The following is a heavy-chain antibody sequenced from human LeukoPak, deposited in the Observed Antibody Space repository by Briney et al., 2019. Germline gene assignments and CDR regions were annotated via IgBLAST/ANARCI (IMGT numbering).Heavy chain of an antibody. CDR2: IIPIFGTA. CDR1: GGTFSSYA. CDR3: ARDSFEMVLDY. J-gene: IGHJ4*02. V-gene: IGHV1-69*05. D-gene: IGHD3-10*01. Sequence: ASVKVSCKASGGTFSSYAISWVRQAPGQGLEWMGRIIPIFGTANYAQKFQGRVTITTDESTSTAYMELRSLRSDDTAVYYCARDSFEMVLDYWRQGPLVTVSS.